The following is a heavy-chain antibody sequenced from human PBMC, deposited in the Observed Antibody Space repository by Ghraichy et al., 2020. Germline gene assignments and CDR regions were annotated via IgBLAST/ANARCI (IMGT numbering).Heavy chain of an antibody. CDR3: AKDVGRGGGSCLHH. CDR1: GFTFSSYA. J-gene: IGHJ5*02. D-gene: IGHD2-15*01. V-gene: IGHV3-23*01. Sequence: GGSLRLSCAASGFTFSSYAMSWVRQAPGKGLEWVSAISGSGGNTYYADSVKGRFTFSRDNSKNTLYLQMNSLRAEDTAVYYCAKDVGRGGGSCLHHWGQGTLVTVSS. CDR2: ISGSGGNT.